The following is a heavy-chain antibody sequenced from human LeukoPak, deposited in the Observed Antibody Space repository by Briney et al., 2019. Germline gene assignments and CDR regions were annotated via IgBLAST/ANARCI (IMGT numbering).Heavy chain of an antibody. D-gene: IGHD5-18*01. CDR2: INHSGST. V-gene: IGHV4-34*01. CDR1: GGSFSGYY. J-gene: IGHJ6*02. CDR3: ARTPSGDVDTTMIMYYHYGLDV. Sequence: KSSETLSLTCAVYGGSFSGYYWSWIRQPPGKGLEWIGEINHSGSTNYNPSLKSRVTISVDTSKNQFSLKLSSVTAADTAVYYCARTPSGDVDTTMIMYYHYGLDVWGQGTTVTVSS.